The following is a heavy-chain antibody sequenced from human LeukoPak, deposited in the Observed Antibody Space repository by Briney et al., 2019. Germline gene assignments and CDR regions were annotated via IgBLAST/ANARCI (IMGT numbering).Heavy chain of an antibody. J-gene: IGHJ4*02. V-gene: IGHV3-23*01. Sequence: SCKASGGTFSSYAMSWVRQAPGKGLEWVSAISGSGGSTYYADSVKGRFTISRDNSKNTLYLQMNSLRAEDTAVYYCAKPSLAAAEDYWGQGTLVTVSS. CDR3: AKPSLAAAEDY. CDR1: GGTFSSYA. CDR2: ISGSGGST. D-gene: IGHD6-13*01.